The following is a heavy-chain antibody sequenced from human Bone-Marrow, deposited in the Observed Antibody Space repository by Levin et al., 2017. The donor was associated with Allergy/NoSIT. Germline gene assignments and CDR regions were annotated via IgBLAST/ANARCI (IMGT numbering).Heavy chain of an antibody. D-gene: IGHD1-1*01. V-gene: IGHV5-51*01. J-gene: IGHJ4*02. Sequence: GESLKISCKASGYSFTNYWIAWVRQMPGKGLEWMGIIYPADSNTRYSPSFQGQVTLSADKSISTAYLQWSSLKASDTAMYYCARLQKLFDYWGQGTLVTVSS. CDR3: ARLQKLFDY. CDR2: IYPADSNT. CDR1: GYSFTNYW.